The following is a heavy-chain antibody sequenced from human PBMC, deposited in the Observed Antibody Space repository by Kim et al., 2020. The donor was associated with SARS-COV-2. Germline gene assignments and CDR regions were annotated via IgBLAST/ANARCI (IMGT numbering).Heavy chain of an antibody. CDR3: ARYYYRDGYKCFDY. V-gene: IGHV5-51*01. Sequence: SPSFQGRVTISADKSISTAYLQWSSLKASDTAMYYCARYYYRDGYKCFDYWGQGTLVTVSS. D-gene: IGHD3-22*01. J-gene: IGHJ4*02.